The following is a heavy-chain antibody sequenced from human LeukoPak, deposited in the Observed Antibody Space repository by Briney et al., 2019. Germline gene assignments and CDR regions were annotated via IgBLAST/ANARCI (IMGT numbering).Heavy chain of an antibody. Sequence: ASVKVSCKASGYTFTSYYMHWVRQAPGQGLEWMGIINPSGGSTSYAEKFQGRVTLTRDTYTRTVYIALSSLRSEDTAVYYCASQISTPDAFDIWGQGTMVTVSS. CDR3: ASQISTPDAFDI. CDR2: INPSGGST. V-gene: IGHV1-46*01. D-gene: IGHD2-15*01. J-gene: IGHJ3*02. CDR1: GYTFTSYY.